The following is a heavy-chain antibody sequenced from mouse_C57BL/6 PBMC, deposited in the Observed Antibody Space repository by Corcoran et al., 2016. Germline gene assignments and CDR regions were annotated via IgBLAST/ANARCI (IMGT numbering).Heavy chain of an antibody. D-gene: IGHD2-2*01. CDR2: IYPRSGNT. CDR1: GYTFTSYG. J-gene: IGHJ1*03. V-gene: IGHV1-81*01. Sequence: QVQLQQSGAELARPGASVKLSCKASGYTFTSYGISWVKQRTGQGLEWIGEIYPRSGNTYYNEKFKGKATLTADKSSSTAYMELRSLTSEDSAVYFCARSMVSYWYFDVWGTGTTVTVSS. CDR3: ARSMVSYWYFDV.